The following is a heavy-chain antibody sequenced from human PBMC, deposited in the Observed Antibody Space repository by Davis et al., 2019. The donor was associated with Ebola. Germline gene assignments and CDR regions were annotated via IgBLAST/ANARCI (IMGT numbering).Heavy chain of an antibody. Sequence: GESLKISCTASGFTFRSYGMHWVRQAPGKGLEWVAVTSHDGNYAYFADSVRGRFTISRDNSQNTLYLQMNSLRAEDTAVYYCARLDDGIVGVFNWFDPWGQGTLVTVSS. V-gene: IGHV3-33*08. CDR2: TSHDGNYA. J-gene: IGHJ5*02. CDR1: GFTFRSYG. CDR3: ARLDDGIVGVFNWFDP. D-gene: IGHD1-26*01.